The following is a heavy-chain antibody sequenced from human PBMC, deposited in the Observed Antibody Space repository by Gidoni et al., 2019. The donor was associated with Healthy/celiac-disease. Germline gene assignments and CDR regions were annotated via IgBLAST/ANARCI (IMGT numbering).Heavy chain of an antibody. CDR2: ISGSGGST. J-gene: IGHJ1*01. CDR3: AKSVSVSRVQTEYFQH. CDR1: GFTFSSYA. Sequence: EVQLLESGGGLVQPGGYLRLSCAASGFTFSSYAMRWVRQAPGKGLGWVSAISGSGGSTYYADSVKGRFTISRDNSKNTLYLQMNSLRAEDTAVYYCAKSVSVSRVQTEYFQHWGQGTLVTVSS. V-gene: IGHV3-23*01. D-gene: IGHD6-13*01.